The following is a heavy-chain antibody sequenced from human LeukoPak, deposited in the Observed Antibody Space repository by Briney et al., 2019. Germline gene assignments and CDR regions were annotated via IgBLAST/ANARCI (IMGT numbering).Heavy chain of an antibody. Sequence: PSETLSLTCTVSGGSISSYYWSWIRQPPGKGLEWIGYIYYSGSTNYNPSLKSRVTISVDTSKNQFSLKLSSVTAADTAVYYCARQRYCSSTSCYRRWFDPWGQGTLVTVSS. J-gene: IGHJ5*02. CDR3: ARQRYCSSTSCYRRWFDP. V-gene: IGHV4-59*08. CDR2: IYYSGST. D-gene: IGHD2-2*02. CDR1: GGSISSYY.